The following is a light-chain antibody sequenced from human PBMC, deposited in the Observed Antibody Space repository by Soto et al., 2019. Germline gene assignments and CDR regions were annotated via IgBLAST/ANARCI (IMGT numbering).Light chain of an antibody. Sequence: IWSTQSPSLLSASTGDRVSITCRASQSIINSLHWYQQKPGKAPKLLISAASSLQSGVPSRFSGSGSGTDFTLTISSLQPEDFATYYCQQSYSTPLTFGGGTKVDIK. CDR2: AAS. CDR1: QSIINS. V-gene: IGKV1-39*01. J-gene: IGKJ4*01. CDR3: QQSYSTPLT.